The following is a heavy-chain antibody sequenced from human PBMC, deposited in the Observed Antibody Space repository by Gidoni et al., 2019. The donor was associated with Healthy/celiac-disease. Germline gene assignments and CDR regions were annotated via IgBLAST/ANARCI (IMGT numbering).Heavy chain of an antibody. V-gene: IGHV3-21*01. CDR2: ISISSRYI. CDR1: GFTTRSYS. CDR3: ARVGDVEMATTKGAFDY. Sequence: EVQLVESGGGLVKPGGSLRLPCAAYGFTTRSYSMTWVRQAPGKGLEWVSSISISSRYIYYADSVKGRFIISRDNANNSLYLQMNSLGAEDMAVYYCARVGDVEMATTKGAFDYWGQGTLVTVSS. D-gene: IGHD1-1*01. J-gene: IGHJ4*02.